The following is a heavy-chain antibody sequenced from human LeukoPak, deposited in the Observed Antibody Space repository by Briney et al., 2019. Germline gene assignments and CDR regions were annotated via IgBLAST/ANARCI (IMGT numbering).Heavy chain of an antibody. CDR1: GYTFTSYG. J-gene: IGHJ5*02. V-gene: IGHV1-18*01. CDR2: ISAYNGNT. Sequence: VASVKVSCKASGYTFTSYGISWVRQAPGQGLEWMGWISAYNGNTNYAQKLQGRVTMTTDTSTSTAYMELRSLRSDDTAVYYCARARAHFFTRVRGMDWFDPWGQGTLVTVSS. CDR3: ARARAHFFTRVRGMDWFDP. D-gene: IGHD3-10*01.